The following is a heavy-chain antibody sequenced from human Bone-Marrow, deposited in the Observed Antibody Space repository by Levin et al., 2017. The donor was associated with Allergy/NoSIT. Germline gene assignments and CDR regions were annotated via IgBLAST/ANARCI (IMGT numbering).Heavy chain of an antibody. D-gene: IGHD4-23*01. CDR1: GGSISSYY. CDR2: IYSSGST. Sequence: PSETLSLTCTVSGGSISSYYWSWIRQPPGKALEWIGYIYSSGSTNYNPSLKSRVTMSVDTSKNQFSLTLSSVTAADTAVYYCARNMGGGNSAYSDYWGQGTLVTVSS. CDR3: ARNMGGGNSAYSDY. J-gene: IGHJ4*02. V-gene: IGHV4-59*01.